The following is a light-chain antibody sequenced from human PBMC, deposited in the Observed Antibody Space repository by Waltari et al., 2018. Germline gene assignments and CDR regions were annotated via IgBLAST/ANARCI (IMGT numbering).Light chain of an antibody. V-gene: IGKV3-20*01. CDR3: QHYVRLPVT. J-gene: IGKJ1*01. CDR2: GAS. CDR1: QSVGRT. Sequence: EIVLTQSPGTLSLSPGERATLSCRTSQSVGRTLAWYQQKPGQAPRLLIYGASLRATGIPDRFSGSGSGTDFSLTISRLEPEDFAVYYCQHYVRLPVTFGQGTKVEIK.